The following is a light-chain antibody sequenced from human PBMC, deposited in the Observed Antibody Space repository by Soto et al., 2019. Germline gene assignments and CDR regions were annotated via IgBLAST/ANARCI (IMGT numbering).Light chain of an antibody. CDR1: QSVGSSY. V-gene: IGKV3-20*01. CDR2: GAS. CDR3: QQYCISPGT. Sequence: EIVLSLLPATLSVTQGERDILSCRASQSVGSSYLAWYQQKPGQAPRLLIYGASIRDTGIPDRFSGSGSGTDFTLTINRLEPGDSAVYYCQQYCISPGTFGQGTKVDIK. J-gene: IGKJ1*01.